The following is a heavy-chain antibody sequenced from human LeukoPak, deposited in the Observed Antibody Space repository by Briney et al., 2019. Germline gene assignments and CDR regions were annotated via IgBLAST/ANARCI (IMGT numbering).Heavy chain of an antibody. CDR3: ARDDVLTGPHSGGGTSEEFDP. Sequence: ASVKVSCKASGYTFCAYYMHWVRQAPGQGLEWMGWINPNSGGTNYAQKFQGRVTMTRDTSINTAYMELSRLRSDDTAVYYCARDDVLTGPHSGGGTSEEFDPWGQGTLVTVSS. CDR1: GYTFCAYY. J-gene: IGHJ5*02. CDR2: INPNSGGT. V-gene: IGHV1-2*02. D-gene: IGHD3-9*01.